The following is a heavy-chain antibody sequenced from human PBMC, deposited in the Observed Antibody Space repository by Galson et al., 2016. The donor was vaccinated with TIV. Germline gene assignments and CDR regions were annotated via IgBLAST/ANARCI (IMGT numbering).Heavy chain of an antibody. CDR3: ARWFDSSGYYYFDY. D-gene: IGHD3-22*01. J-gene: IGHJ4*02. Sequence: SGKVSCKASGYTFTRHYMHWVRQAPGQGLEWMGIINPITGITTYAQNFQGRVTMTRDTSTSTVQMELSSLRSEDTAVYYCARWFDSSGYYYFDYWGQGSLITVSS. CDR2: INPITGIT. V-gene: IGHV1-46*01. CDR1: GYTFTRHY.